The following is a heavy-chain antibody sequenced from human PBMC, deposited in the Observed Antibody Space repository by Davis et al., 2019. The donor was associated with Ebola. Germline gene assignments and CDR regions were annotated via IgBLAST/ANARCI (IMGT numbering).Heavy chain of an antibody. CDR3: TRCLVAAAGTVDY. CDR2: IRSKAYGGTT. CDR1: GFTFSSYS. V-gene: IGHV3-49*04. J-gene: IGHJ4*02. D-gene: IGHD6-13*01. Sequence: GESLKISCAASGFTFSSYSMNWVRQAPGKGLEWVGFIRSKAYGGTTEYAASVKGRFTISRDDSKSIAYLQMNSLKTEDTAVYYCTRCLVAAAGTVDYWGQGTLVTVSS.